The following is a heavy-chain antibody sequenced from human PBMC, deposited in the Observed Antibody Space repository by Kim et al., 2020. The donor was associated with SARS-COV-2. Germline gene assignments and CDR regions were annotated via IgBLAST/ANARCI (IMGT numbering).Heavy chain of an antibody. CDR2: ISSSSSTI. CDR1: GFTFSSYS. V-gene: IGHV3-48*02. CDR3: ATVVSGYKFAY. Sequence: GGSLRLSCAASGFTFSSYSMNWVRQAPGKGLEWVSYISSSSSTIYYADSVKGRFTISRDNAKNSLYLQMNSLRDGDTAVFYCATVVSGYKFAYWGQGTLVTVSS. J-gene: IGHJ4*02. D-gene: IGHD5-12*01.